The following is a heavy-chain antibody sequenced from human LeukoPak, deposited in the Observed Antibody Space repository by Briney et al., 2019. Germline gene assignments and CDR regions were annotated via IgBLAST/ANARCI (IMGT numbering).Heavy chain of an antibody. J-gene: IGHJ4*02. CDR2: VGTDAKTA. CDR3: AKAASPITRYFDY. V-gene: IGHV3-23*01. D-gene: IGHD3-3*01. CDR1: GFTLSSYS. Sequence: GGSLRLSCAASGFTLSSYSTSWVRQAPGKSLEWVSVVGTDAKTAYYADSVKGRFTISRDNSKNTLYLQLDSLRAEDTALYYCAKAASPITRYFDYWGQGTLVTVSS.